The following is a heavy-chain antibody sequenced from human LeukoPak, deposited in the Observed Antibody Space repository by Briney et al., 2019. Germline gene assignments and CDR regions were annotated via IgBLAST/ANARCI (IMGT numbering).Heavy chain of an antibody. V-gene: IGHV3-74*01. CDR1: GFTFSNFW. J-gene: IGHJ4*02. D-gene: IGHD3-22*01. CDR3: TRGRSGYYYDY. CDR2: IDTDGSST. Sequence: PGGSLRLSCAASGFTFSNFWMHCVRQAPGKGLVWVSRIDTDGSSTSYADSVKGRFTISRDNAKNTLYLQMSSLRAEDTAVYYCTRGRSGYYYDYWGQGTLVTVSS.